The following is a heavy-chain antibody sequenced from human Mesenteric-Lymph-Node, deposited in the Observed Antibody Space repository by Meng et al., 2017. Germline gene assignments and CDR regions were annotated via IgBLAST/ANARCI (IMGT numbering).Heavy chain of an antibody. D-gene: IGHD6-6*01. Sequence: QLTLKESGPTLVKPTQTLTLTCTFSGFSISTSGVGVGWIRQPPGKALECLAIIYGDDEKRYSPSLESRLTVTKYTSKNQVVLTMTNMVPVDTATYYCARAAARPSDWFDPWGQGTLVTVSS. J-gene: IGHJ5*02. CDR3: ARAAARPSDWFDP. V-gene: IGHV2-5*02. CDR1: GFSISTSGVG. CDR2: IYGDDEK.